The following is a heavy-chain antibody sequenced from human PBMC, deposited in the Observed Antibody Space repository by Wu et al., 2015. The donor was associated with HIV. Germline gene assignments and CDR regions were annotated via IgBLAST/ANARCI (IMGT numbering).Heavy chain of an antibody. CDR3: VRDSGRKGGAFDY. D-gene: IGHD3-16*01. V-gene: IGHV4-30-4*08. Sequence: QVQLQESGPGLVTAAQNLSLTCTVSGGSVTSGDFYWGWIRQPPGQGLEWIGYIYYTGSTYYNPSLKSRILISADMSRNQFYLNLTSVTAADTAFYYCVRDSGRKGGAFDYWGQGSLVTVSS. CDR2: IYYTGST. CDR1: GGSVTSGDFY. J-gene: IGHJ4*02.